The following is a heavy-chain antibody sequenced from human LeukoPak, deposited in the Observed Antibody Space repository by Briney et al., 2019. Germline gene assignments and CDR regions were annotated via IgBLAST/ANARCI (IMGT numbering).Heavy chain of an antibody. J-gene: IGHJ3*01. CDR3: VVVVEPPDSDGFDV. CDR2: NADGSTA. D-gene: IGHD1-14*01. Sequence: GGSLRLSCAASGFTFGNSWVHWVRQAPGKGLVWVSLNADGSTATYADSVKGRFTISRDNARNTLSLQMNSLTIEDMAVYYCVVVVEPPDSDGFDVWGQGTMITVSS. CDR1: GFTFGNSW. V-gene: IGHV3-74*01.